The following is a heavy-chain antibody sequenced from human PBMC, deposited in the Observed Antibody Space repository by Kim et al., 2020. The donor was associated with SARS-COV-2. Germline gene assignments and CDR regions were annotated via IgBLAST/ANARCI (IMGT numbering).Heavy chain of an antibody. Sequence: YYADSVKGRFTISRDNSKNTVDLQMNSLTAEDAAIYYCATNVAASEPFDYWGQGTLVTISS. J-gene: IGHJ4*02. V-gene: IGHV3-23*01. CDR3: ATNVAASEPFDY. D-gene: IGHD2-15*01.